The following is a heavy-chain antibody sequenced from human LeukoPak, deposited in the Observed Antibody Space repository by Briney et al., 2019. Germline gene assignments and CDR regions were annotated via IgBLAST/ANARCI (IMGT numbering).Heavy chain of an antibody. Sequence: GGSLRLSCAASGFTVSSNYMGWVRQARGKGVEWVSVLYSGGSTYYPDSVKGRFTISRDNSQNTLYLQMDSLRAEDTAVYYCAGLYDSSSYGAFDIWGQGTTVTVSS. V-gene: IGHV3-66*02. CDR1: GFTVSSNY. D-gene: IGHD3-22*01. CDR2: LYSGGST. J-gene: IGHJ3*02. CDR3: AGLYDSSSYGAFDI.